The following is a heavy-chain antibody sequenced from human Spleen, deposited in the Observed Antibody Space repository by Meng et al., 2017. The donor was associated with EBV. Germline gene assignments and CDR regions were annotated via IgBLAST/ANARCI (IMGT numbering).Heavy chain of an antibody. Sequence: VELWRRGAGGKRPGASVKVSCKASGYTFTSYGISWVRQAPGQGLEWMGWISAYNGNTNYAQKLQGRVTMTTDTSTSTAYMELRSLRSDDTAVYYCARDGRLYDTPSPFDYWGQGTLVTVSS. D-gene: IGHD3-22*01. V-gene: IGHV1-18*01. J-gene: IGHJ4*02. CDR3: ARDGRLYDTPSPFDY. CDR1: GYTFTSYG. CDR2: ISAYNGNT.